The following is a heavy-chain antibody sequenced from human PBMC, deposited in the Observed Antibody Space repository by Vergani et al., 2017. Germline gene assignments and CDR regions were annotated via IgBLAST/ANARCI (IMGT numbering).Heavy chain of an antibody. Sequence: QVQLVQSGAEVKKPGASVKVSCKASGYTFTSYGISWVRQAPGQGLEWMGWISAYNGNTNYAQKLQGRVTMTTDTSTSTAYMELRSLRSDDTAVYYCATHSPSLYSGGNAFDIWGQGTMVTVAA. CDR3: ATHSPSLYSGGNAFDI. J-gene: IGHJ3*02. CDR2: ISAYNGNT. CDR1: GYTFTSYG. V-gene: IGHV1-18*01. D-gene: IGHD2-15*01.